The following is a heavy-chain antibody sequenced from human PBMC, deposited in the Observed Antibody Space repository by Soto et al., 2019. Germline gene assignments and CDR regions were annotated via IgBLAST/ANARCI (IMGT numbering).Heavy chain of an antibody. CDR2: IYYSGST. V-gene: IGHV4-39*01. CDR1: GGFISSSSYY. J-gene: IGHJ5*02. D-gene: IGHD6-13*01. Sequence: SETLSLTCTVSGGFISSSSYYWGWIRQPPGKGLEWIGSIYYSGSTYYNPSLKSRVTISVDTSENQFSLKLSSVTAADTAVYYCARQGIAAAGTSANWFDPWGQGTLVTVSS. CDR3: ARQGIAAAGTSANWFDP.